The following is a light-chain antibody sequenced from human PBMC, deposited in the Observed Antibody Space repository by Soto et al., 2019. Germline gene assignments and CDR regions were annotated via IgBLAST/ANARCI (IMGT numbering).Light chain of an antibody. CDR2: EVS. Sequence: QSVLTQPASVSGSPGQSITISCTGTSSDVGGYNFVSWYQQHPGKAPKVMIYEVSNRPSGVSYRFSGSKSGNTASLTISERQAEDEADYYCSSYTSSVTLVFGGGTKLTVL. V-gene: IGLV2-14*01. CDR3: SSYTSSVTLV. CDR1: SSDVGGYNF. J-gene: IGLJ2*01.